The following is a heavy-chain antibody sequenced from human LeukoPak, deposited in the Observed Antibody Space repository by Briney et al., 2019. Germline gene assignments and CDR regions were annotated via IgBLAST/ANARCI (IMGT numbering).Heavy chain of an antibody. D-gene: IGHD4-17*01. Sequence: GGSLRLSCAASGFTVSSNYISWLRQAPGKGLEWVSVVYRGVSTYYADSVKGRFTISRDSSRNTLYLQMDSLRAEDTAVYYCARLRETTVTRDDSYYYMDAWGKGTTVTVSS. CDR3: ARLRETTVTRDDSYYYMDA. CDR2: VYRGVST. V-gene: IGHV3-53*01. J-gene: IGHJ6*03. CDR1: GFTVSSNY.